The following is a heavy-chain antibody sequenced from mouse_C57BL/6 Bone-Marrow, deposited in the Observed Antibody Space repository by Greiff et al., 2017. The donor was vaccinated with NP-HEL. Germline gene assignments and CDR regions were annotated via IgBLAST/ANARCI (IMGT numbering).Heavy chain of an antibody. D-gene: IGHD1-1*01. Sequence: VQLQQSGAELARPGASVKLSCKASGYTFTSYGISWVKQRTGQGLEWIGEIYPRSGNTYYNEKFKGKATLTADKSSSTAYMELRSLTSEDSAVYFFARYDYGSSQSAWLAYWGQGTLVTVSA. V-gene: IGHV1-81*01. CDR3: ARYDYGSSQSAWLAY. CDR1: GYTFTSYG. J-gene: IGHJ3*01. CDR2: IYPRSGNT.